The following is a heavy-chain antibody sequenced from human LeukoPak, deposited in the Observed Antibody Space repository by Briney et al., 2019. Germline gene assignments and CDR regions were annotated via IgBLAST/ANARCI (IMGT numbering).Heavy chain of an antibody. Sequence: GGSLRLSCAASGFTVSSNYMSWVRQAPGKGLEWVSVIYSGGGTYYTDSVKGRFAISRDNSRNTVYLQMNSLRAEDTAVYYCAREDGDPYSPFDYWGQGTLVTVSS. CDR3: AREDGDPYSPFDY. D-gene: IGHD2-15*01. J-gene: IGHJ4*02. CDR1: GFTVSSNY. V-gene: IGHV3-53*01. CDR2: IYSGGGT.